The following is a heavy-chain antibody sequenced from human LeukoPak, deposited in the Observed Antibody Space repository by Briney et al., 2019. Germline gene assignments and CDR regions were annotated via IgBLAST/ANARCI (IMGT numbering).Heavy chain of an antibody. V-gene: IGHV4-4*09. CDR1: GGSISSYF. J-gene: IGHJ4*02. CDR3: ARSGLSGEGQSDY. Sequence: SETLSVTCIVSGGSISSYFWSWIRQPQGKGLEWIGYIYSSGSTDYNPSLKSRVTISVDTSKNQFSLKLSSVTAADTAVYYCARSGLSGEGQSDYWGQGTLVTVSS. D-gene: IGHD3-16*01. CDR2: IYSSGST.